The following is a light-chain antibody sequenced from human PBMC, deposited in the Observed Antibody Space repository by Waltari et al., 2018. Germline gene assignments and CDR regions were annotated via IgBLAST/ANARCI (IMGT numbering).Light chain of an antibody. CDR2: DST. J-gene: IGLJ3*02. Sequence: QSVLTQPPSVSGAPGQRVTISCTGYNSNIGAGYDVHWYQQLPGTAPNLLIYDSTNRPSGVPDRFAGSKSATSASLAISGLQAEDEADYYCQSYDSSLSGWVFGGGTKLTV. CDR3: QSYDSSLSGWV. V-gene: IGLV1-40*01. CDR1: NSNIGAGYD.